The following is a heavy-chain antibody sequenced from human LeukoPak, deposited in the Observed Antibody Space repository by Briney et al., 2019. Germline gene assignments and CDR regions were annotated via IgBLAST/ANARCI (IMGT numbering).Heavy chain of an antibody. D-gene: IGHD2-15*01. CDR1: GYTFTGYY. Sequence: ASVKVSCKASGYTFTGYYMHWVRQAPGQGLEWMGWINPNSGGTNYAQKFQGRVTMTRDTSISTAYMELSRLRSDDTAVYYCARVMGCSGGSCYSDYYYYGMDVWGQGTTVTVSS. CDR2: INPNSGGT. V-gene: IGHV1-2*02. CDR3: ARVMGCSGGSCYSDYYYYGMDV. J-gene: IGHJ6*02.